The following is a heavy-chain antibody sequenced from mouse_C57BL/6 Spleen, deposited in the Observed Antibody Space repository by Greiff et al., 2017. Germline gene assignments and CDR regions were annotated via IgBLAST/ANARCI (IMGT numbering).Heavy chain of an antibody. V-gene: IGHV2-2*01. CDR2: IWSGGST. CDR1: GFSLTSYG. J-gene: IGHJ2*01. Sequence: QVQLKQSGPGLVQPSQSLSITCTVSGFSLTSYGVNWVRQSPGTGLEWLGVIWSGGSTDYNAAFISRLSISTDNSKSQVFFKMNRLQAYDTAIYYCARNGGYYGNYPDYGGQGTTLTVSS. CDR3: ARNGGYYGNYPDY. D-gene: IGHD2-1*01.